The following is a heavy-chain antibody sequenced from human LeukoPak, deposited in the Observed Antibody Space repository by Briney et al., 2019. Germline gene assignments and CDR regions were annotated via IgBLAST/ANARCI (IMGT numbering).Heavy chain of an antibody. CDR3: ARNRDDILTGAYYFDY. Sequence: PSETLSLTCAVYGGSFSGYYWSWIRQPPGKGLEWIGEINHSGSTNYNPSLKSRVTISVDTSKNQFSLKLSSVTAADTAVYYCARNRDDILTGAYYFDYWGQGTLVTVSS. CDR2: INHSGST. J-gene: IGHJ4*02. V-gene: IGHV4-34*01. CDR1: GGSFSGYY. D-gene: IGHD3-9*01.